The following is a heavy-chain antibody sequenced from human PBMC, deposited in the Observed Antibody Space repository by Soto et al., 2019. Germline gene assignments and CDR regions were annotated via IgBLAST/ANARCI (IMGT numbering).Heavy chain of an antibody. CDR1: GGSISSGGYS. Sequence: TLSLTCAGSGGSISSGGYSWSWIRQPPGKGLEWIGYIYHSGSTYYNPSFKSRVTISVDRSKNQFSLKLSSVTAADTAVYYCARGGQSLYYYHGMDVWGQGTTVTVSS. D-gene: IGHD6-25*01. V-gene: IGHV4-30-2*01. CDR2: IYHSGST. J-gene: IGHJ6*02. CDR3: ARGGQSLYYYHGMDV.